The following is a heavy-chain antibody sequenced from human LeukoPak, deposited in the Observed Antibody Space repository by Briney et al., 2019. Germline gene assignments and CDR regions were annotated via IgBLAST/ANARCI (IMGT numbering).Heavy chain of an antibody. Sequence: ASVKVSCKASGYTFTGYYIHWVRQAPGQGLEWMGWINPNSGGTNYAQKFQVRVTMTRDTSISTAYMELSRLRSDDTAVYYCARALFPYYYASSGGVAFDIWGQGTMVTVSS. D-gene: IGHD3-22*01. J-gene: IGHJ3*02. CDR3: ARALFPYYYASSGGVAFDI. V-gene: IGHV1-2*02. CDR1: GYTFTGYY. CDR2: INPNSGGT.